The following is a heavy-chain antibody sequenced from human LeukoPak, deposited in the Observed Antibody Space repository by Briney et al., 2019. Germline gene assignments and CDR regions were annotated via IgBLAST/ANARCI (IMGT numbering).Heavy chain of an antibody. J-gene: IGHJ4*02. D-gene: IGHD3/OR15-3a*01. Sequence: GGSLSLSCAASGFTFSRCAVSWVRQAPGKGLEWVSGISGSGGGSSTYYADSVKGRFTISRDNSKNTLYVRMNSLRAEDTAVYYCTRGPRDFWTGDDYWGQGTLVTVSS. CDR3: TRGPRDFWTGDDY. CDR1: GFTFSRCA. V-gene: IGHV3-23*01. CDR2: ISGSGGGSST.